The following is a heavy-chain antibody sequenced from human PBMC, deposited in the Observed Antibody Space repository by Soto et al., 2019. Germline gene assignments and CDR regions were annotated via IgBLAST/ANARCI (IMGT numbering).Heavy chain of an antibody. J-gene: IGHJ6*02. CDR3: ARILVSSGWYDYYGMDV. CDR1: GFSLSTSGMC. D-gene: IGHD6-19*01. Sequence: SGPTLVNPTQTLTLTCTFSGFSLSTSGMCVSWIRQPPGKALEWLALIDWDDDKYYSTSLKTRLTISKDTSKNQVVLTMTNMEPVDTATYFCARILVSSGWYDYYGMDVWGQGTTVTVSS. CDR2: IDWDDDK. V-gene: IGHV2-70*01.